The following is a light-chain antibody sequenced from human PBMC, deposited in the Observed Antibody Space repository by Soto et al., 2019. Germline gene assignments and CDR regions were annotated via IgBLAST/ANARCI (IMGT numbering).Light chain of an antibody. V-gene: IGLV1-51*01. J-gene: IGLJ1*01. CDR1: SSNIGGNS. CDR2: DDD. CDR3: GSWDSSLSAYV. Sequence: QSVLTKPPSVSAAPGQKVTISCSGSSSNIGGNSVSWYQQFPGTAPKLLIYDDDKRPSGIPDRFSGSKSGTSATLGITGFQTGDEADYYCGSWDSSLSAYVFATGAKV.